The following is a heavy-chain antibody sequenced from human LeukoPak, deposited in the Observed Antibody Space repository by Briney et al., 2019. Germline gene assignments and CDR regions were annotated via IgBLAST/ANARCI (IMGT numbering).Heavy chain of an antibody. J-gene: IGHJ4*02. CDR3: ARAVASMGATTGFDY. D-gene: IGHD1-26*01. CDR1: GFSFSDYA. V-gene: IGHV3-30-3*01. Sequence: PGRSLRLSCAASGFSFSDYALHWVRQAPGKGLEWVAIISYDGSNKEYADSLKGRFTISRDNSKNTLYLQMSSLRVEDTAVYYCARAVASMGATTGFDYWGQGTLVAVSS. CDR2: ISYDGSNK.